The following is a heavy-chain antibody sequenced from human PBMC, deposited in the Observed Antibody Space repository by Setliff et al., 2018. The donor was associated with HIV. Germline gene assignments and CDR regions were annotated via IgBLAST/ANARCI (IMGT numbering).Heavy chain of an antibody. J-gene: IGHJ4*02. V-gene: IGHV1-3*01. CDR1: GYTFSTNA. CDR3: ARGSCSGCYLSDY. CDR2: INAGDDNT. Sequence: ASVKVSCKAFGYTFSTNAIHRVRQASGQRLEWMGYINAGDDNTRYSEKFQGRVTITRDTSANTAYMELSSLRSEDTAVYYCARGSCSGCYLSDYWGLGTLVTVSS. D-gene: IGHD6-19*01.